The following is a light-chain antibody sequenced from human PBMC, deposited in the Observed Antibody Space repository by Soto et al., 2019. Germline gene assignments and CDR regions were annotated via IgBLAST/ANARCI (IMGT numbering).Light chain of an antibody. J-gene: IGKJ3*01. CDR1: QNIDSW. Sequence: DIQVTQSPSTLSASVGDRVTISCRASQNIDSWLAWYQQKPGKAPKLLIYDASSLESGVPSRFSGSGSGTEFTLTISSLQPDDFATYYGQQYNSYPYSFGPGTKVDIK. CDR2: DAS. CDR3: QQYNSYPYS. V-gene: IGKV1-5*01.